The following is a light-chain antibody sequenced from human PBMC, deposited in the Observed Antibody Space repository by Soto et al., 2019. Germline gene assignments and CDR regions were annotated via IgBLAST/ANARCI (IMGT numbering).Light chain of an antibody. CDR3: SAWDDNIYGPV. J-gene: IGLJ2*01. CDR1: SSDIGSNP. CDR2: RDN. Sequence: QSVLTQPPSASGTPGQRVAISCSGGSSDIGSNPVNWYLHLPGAAPKLLIYRDNQRPSGVPDRLSGSKSGTSASLTISGLQSEDEADYFCSAWDDNIYGPVFGGGTKLTVL. V-gene: IGLV1-44*01.